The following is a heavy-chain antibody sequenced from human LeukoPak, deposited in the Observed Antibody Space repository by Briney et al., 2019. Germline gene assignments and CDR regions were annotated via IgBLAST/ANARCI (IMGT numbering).Heavy chain of an antibody. J-gene: IGHJ3*02. CDR3: ARDKWTIAAAGNGGAFDI. V-gene: IGHV1-18*01. CDR2: ISAYNGNT. D-gene: IGHD6-13*01. Sequence: GASVKVSCKASGYTFTSYGISWVRQAPGQGLEWMGWISAYNGNTNYAQKLQGRVTMTTDTSTSTAYMELRSLRSDDTAVYYCARDKWTIAAAGNGGAFDIWGQGTMVTVSS. CDR1: GYTFTSYG.